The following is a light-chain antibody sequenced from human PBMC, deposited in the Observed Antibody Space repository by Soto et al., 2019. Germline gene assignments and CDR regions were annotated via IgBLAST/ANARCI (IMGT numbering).Light chain of an antibody. CDR2: GAF. V-gene: IGKV3-15*01. Sequence: IGMTQSPYTLSVSPGERATLSCRASQIITEKVVWYQQKSGQAPRLLIYGAFTRAAGVPARFSGSGSGTEFTLTISSLQSEDSAVYFCQQYANWPKTFGQGTNVDI. CDR1: QIITEK. J-gene: IGKJ1*01. CDR3: QQYANWPKT.